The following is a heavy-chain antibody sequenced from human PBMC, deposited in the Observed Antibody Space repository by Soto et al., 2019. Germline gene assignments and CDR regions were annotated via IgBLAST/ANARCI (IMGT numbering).Heavy chain of an antibody. CDR2: MSPNSGNT. V-gene: IGHV1-8*01. Sequence: ASVKVSCKASGYTFTSYDINWVRQATGQGLEWMGWMSPNSGNTGYAQKFQGRVTMTRNTSISTAYMELSSLRSEDTAVYYCARGSYGQLATYYYYYMDVWGKGTTVTVSS. D-gene: IGHD6-6*01. CDR1: GYTFTSYD. CDR3: ARGSYGQLATYYYYYMDV. J-gene: IGHJ6*03.